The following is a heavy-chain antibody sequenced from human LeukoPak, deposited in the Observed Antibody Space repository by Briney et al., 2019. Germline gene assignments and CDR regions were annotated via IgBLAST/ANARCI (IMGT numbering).Heavy chain of an antibody. CDR2: INPNSGGT. D-gene: IGHD4-17*01. J-gene: IGHJ3*02. V-gene: IGHV1-2*02. CDR1: GYTFTGYY. CDR3: ARARKQLTTKPDAFDI. Sequence: ASVKVSCKASGYTFTGYYMHWVRQAPGQGLEWMGWINPNSGGTNYAQKFQGRVTMTRDTSISTAYMELSRLRSEDTAVYYCARARKQLTTKPDAFDIWGQGTMVTVSS.